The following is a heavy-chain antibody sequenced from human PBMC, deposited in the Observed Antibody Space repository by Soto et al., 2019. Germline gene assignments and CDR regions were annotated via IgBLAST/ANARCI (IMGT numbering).Heavy chain of an antibody. CDR1: GYTFTSYG. D-gene: IGHD2-2*01. CDR3: ARNGIVVVQYYYYYGMDV. V-gene: IGHV1-18*01. Sequence: QVQLVQSGAEVKKPGASVKVSCKASGYTFTSYGISWVRQAPGQGLEWMGWISAYNGNTNYAQKLQGRVTMTTDTSTSTAYMELRSLRSDDTAVYYCARNGIVVVQYYYYYGMDVWGQGTTVTVSS. CDR2: ISAYNGNT. J-gene: IGHJ6*02.